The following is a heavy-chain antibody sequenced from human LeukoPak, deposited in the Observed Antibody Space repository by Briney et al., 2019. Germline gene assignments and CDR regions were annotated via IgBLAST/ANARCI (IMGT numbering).Heavy chain of an antibody. CDR2: ISYDGSNK. Sequence: GGSLRLSCAASGFTFSSYAMHWVRQAPGKGLEWVAVISYDGSNKYYADSVKGRFTISRDNSKNTLYLQMNSLRAEDTAVYYCAKDWLVWYYYMDVWGKGTTVTVSS. CDR1: GFTFSSYA. J-gene: IGHJ6*03. V-gene: IGHV3-30-3*01. CDR3: AKDWLVWYYYMDV. D-gene: IGHD6-19*01.